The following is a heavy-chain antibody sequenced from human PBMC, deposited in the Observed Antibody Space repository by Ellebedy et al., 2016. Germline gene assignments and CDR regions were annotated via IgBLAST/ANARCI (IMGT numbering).Heavy chain of an antibody. CDR2: IIPILGIA. J-gene: IGHJ4*02. CDR1: GGTFSSYA. V-gene: IGHV1-69*04. Sequence: ASVKVSCKASGGTFSSYAISWVRQAPGQGLEWMGRIIPILGIANYAQKFQGRVTITADKSTSTAYMELSSLRSEDTAVYYCARDLYSSGWYGWGQGTLVTVSS. D-gene: IGHD6-19*01. CDR3: ARDLYSSGWYG.